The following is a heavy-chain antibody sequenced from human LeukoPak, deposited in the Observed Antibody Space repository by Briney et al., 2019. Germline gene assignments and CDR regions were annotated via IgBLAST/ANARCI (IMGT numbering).Heavy chain of an antibody. D-gene: IGHD5-12*01. CDR2: IYTSGST. Sequence: PSETLSLTCTVSGGSISSYYWSWIRQPPGRGLEWIGYIYTSGSTNYNPSLKSRVTISVDTSKNQFSLKLSSVTAADTAVYYCARLGYSGYPYFDYWGQGTLVTVSS. CDR3: ARLGYSGYPYFDY. J-gene: IGHJ4*02. V-gene: IGHV4-4*09. CDR1: GGSISSYY.